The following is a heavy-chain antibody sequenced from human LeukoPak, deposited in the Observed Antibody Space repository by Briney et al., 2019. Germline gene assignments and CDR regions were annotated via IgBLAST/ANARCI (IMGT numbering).Heavy chain of an antibody. V-gene: IGHV1-69*04. Sequence: PVKVSCKASGGTFGSYAISWVRQAPGQGLEWMGRIIPILGIANYAQKFQGRVTITADKSTSTAYMELSSLRSEDTAVYYCANLIHDVAPNTKYGMDVWGQGTTVTVSS. CDR2: IIPILGIA. CDR3: ANLIHDVAPNTKYGMDV. D-gene: IGHD1-1*01. J-gene: IGHJ6*02. CDR1: GGTFGSYA.